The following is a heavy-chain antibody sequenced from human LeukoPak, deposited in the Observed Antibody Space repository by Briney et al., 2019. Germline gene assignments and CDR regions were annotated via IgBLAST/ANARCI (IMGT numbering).Heavy chain of an antibody. CDR2: INWNGGST. D-gene: IGHD3-10*01. V-gene: IGHV3-20*04. CDR1: GFTFDDYG. J-gene: IGHJ4*02. Sequence: GGSLRLSCAASGFTFDDYGMSWVRHAPGKGLEWVSGINWNGGSTGYADSVKGRFTISRDNAKNSLYLQMNSLRAEDTALYYCATRRGYYGSGSSYYFDYWGQGTLVTVSS. CDR3: ATRRGYYGSGSSYYFDY.